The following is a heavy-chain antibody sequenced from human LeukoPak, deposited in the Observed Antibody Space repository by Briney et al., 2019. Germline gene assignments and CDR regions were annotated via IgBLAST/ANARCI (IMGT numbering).Heavy chain of an antibody. CDR1: GYTFTGYY. CDR3: ARVSEAYYGSGSYPH. Sequence: ASVKVSCKASGYTFTGYYMHWVRQAPGQGLEWMGWINPNSGGTNYAQKFQGRVTMTRDTSISTAYMELSRLRSDDTAVYYCARVSEAYYGSGSYPHWGQGTLVTVSS. D-gene: IGHD3-10*01. V-gene: IGHV1-2*02. J-gene: IGHJ4*02. CDR2: INPNSGGT.